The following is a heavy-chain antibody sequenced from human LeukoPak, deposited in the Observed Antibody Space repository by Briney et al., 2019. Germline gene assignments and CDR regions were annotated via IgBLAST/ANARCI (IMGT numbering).Heavy chain of an antibody. CDR2: IYYTGTT. V-gene: IGHV4-30-4*07. J-gene: IGHJ3*02. Sequence: SETLSLTCAVSGGSISSGGYSWSWIRQPPGKGLEWIGYIYYTGTTYYNPSLKSRVTISIDTSKNQFSLKLSSVTAADTAVYYCAREVSYGWSSDAFDIWGQGTMVTVSS. CDR3: AREVSYGWSSDAFDI. D-gene: IGHD5-18*01. CDR1: GGSISSGGYS.